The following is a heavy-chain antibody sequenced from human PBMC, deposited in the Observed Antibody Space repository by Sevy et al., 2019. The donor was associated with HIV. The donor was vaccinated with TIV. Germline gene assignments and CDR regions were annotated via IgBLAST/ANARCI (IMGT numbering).Heavy chain of an antibody. D-gene: IGHD1-26*01. CDR1: GFTFSGSA. CDR2: IRNKANSYAT. Sequence: GGSLRLSCAASGFTFSGSAMHWVRQASGKGLEWIGRIRNKANSYATAYAASVKGRFTISRDDSKNTAYLQMNSLKTEDTGVYYSISGSYGGGQGTLVTVSS. CDR3: ISGSYG. V-gene: IGHV3-73*01. J-gene: IGHJ4*02.